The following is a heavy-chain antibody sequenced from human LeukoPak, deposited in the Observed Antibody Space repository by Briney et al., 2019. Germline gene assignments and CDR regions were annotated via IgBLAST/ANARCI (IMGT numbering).Heavy chain of an antibody. J-gene: IGHJ4*02. CDR2: ISGSGGST. V-gene: IGHV3-23*01. CDR3: AKGKGEIDY. CDR1: RFIFSDHY. Sequence: PGGSLRLSCVASRFIFSDHYMTWIRQAPGKGLEWVSAISGSGGSTYYADSVKGRFTISRDNSKNMLYLQMNSLRAEDTAVFYCAKGKGEIDYWGQGTLVTVSS.